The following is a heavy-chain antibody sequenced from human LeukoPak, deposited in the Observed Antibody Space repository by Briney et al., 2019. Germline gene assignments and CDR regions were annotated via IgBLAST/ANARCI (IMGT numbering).Heavy chain of an antibody. J-gene: IGHJ4*02. CDR2: IIPIFGTA. CDR1: GGTFSSYA. V-gene: IGHV1-69*13. D-gene: IGHD6-19*01. Sequence: ASVKVSCKASGGTFSSYAISWVRQAPGQGLEWMGGIIPIFGTANYAQKFQGRVTITADESTSTAYMELSSLRAEDTAVYYCARGGIAVADANFDYWGQGTLVTVSS. CDR3: ARGGIAVADANFDY.